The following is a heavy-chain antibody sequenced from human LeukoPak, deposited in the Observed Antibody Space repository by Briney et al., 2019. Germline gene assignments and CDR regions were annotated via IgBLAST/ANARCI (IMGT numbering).Heavy chain of an antibody. Sequence: PSETLSLTCTVSGGSISSYYWSWIRQPAGKGLEWIGRIYTSGSTNYNPSLKSRVTMSVDTSKNQFSLKLSSVTAADTAVYYCASHTYYDFWSGYSLTAFDIWGQGTMVTVSS. CDR1: GGSISSYY. CDR2: IYTSGST. CDR3: ASHTYYDFWSGYSLTAFDI. D-gene: IGHD3-3*01. J-gene: IGHJ3*02. V-gene: IGHV4-4*07.